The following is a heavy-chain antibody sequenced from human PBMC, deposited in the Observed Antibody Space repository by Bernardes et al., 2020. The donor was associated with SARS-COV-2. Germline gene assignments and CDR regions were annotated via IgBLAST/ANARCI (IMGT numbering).Heavy chain of an antibody. D-gene: IGHD3-22*01. V-gene: IGHV3-33*01. CDR1: GFTFKSYG. J-gene: IGHJ4*02. Sequence: GGSLRLSCAASGFTFKSYGIHWVRQAPGKGLEWVAVIWYDGNRKYYTDSVKGRFTVSRDNPRNTVYLQMISLRAEDTAVYYCARDSDSSSHYSNFDYWGQGTLVTVSS. CDR3: ARDSDSSSHYSNFDY. CDR2: IWYDGNRK.